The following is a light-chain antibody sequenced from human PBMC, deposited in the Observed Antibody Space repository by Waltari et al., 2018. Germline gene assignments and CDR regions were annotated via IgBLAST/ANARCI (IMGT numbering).Light chain of an antibody. CDR1: SSAVRGSNY. CDR3: SSYTSSSPWV. Sequence: QSALTQPASVSGSPGQSIPLSCTGTSSAVRGSNYVSWYQQHPGKAPKLMIYEVSNRPSGVSNRFSGSKSGNTASLTISGLQAEDEADYYCSSYTSSSPWVFGGGTKLTVL. CDR2: EVS. V-gene: IGLV2-14*01. J-gene: IGLJ3*02.